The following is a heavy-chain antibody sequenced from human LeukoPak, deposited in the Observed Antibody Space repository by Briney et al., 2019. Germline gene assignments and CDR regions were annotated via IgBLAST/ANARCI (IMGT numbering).Heavy chain of an antibody. V-gene: IGHV4-30-4*08. D-gene: IGHD3-22*01. Sequence: SRTLSLTCTVSGGSISSGDYYWSWIRQPPGKGLEWIGYIYYSGSTYYNPSLKSRVTISVDTSKNQFSLKLSSVTAADTAVYYCAREGGRGIYYDSSGSSLTYNWFDPWGQGTLVTVSS. CDR2: IYYSGST. CDR1: GGSISSGDYY. J-gene: IGHJ5*02. CDR3: AREGGRGIYYDSSGSSLTYNWFDP.